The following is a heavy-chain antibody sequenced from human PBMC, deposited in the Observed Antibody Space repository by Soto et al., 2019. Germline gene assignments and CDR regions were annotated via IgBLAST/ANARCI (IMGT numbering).Heavy chain of an antibody. J-gene: IGHJ4*02. D-gene: IGHD1-7*01. CDR1: GGSISSYY. CDR2: IYYSGST. Sequence: PSETLSLTCTVSGGSISSYYWSWIRQPPGKGLEWIGYIYYSGSTNYNPSLKSRVTISVDTSKNQFSLKLSSMTAADTAVYYCARVQTGTTSYFDYWGQGTLVTVSS. V-gene: IGHV4-59*01. CDR3: ARVQTGTTSYFDY.